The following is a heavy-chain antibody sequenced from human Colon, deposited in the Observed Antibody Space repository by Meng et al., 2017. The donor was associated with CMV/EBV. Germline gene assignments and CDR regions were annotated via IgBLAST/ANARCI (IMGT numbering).Heavy chain of an antibody. CDR2: SSHSGNN. CDR3: ARDGYSSGYYFDY. V-gene: IGHV4/OR15-8*02. Sequence: VGSDGAINRTHWWNGVRQSQVKGLEWIGESSHSGNNNYNPSLKSRLITSVDKTKNQFSLRLSAVTAADTAIYYCARDGYSSGYYFDYWGPGTLVTVSS. J-gene: IGHJ4*02. D-gene: IGHD3-22*01. CDR1: DGAINRTHW.